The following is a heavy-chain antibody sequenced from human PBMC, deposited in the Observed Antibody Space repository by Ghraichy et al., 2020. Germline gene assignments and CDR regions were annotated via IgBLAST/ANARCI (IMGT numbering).Heavy chain of an antibody. CDR3: ARGRWQQGYYGMDV. CDR1: GFTFSSYW. CDR2: IKQDGSEK. J-gene: IGHJ6*02. Sequence: GGSLRLSCAASGFTFSSYWMSWVRQAPGKGLEWVANIKQDGSEKYYVDSVKGRFTISRDNAKNSLYLQMNSLRAEDTAVYYCARGRWQQGYYGMDVWGQGTTVTVSS. V-gene: IGHV3-7*03. D-gene: IGHD6-13*01.